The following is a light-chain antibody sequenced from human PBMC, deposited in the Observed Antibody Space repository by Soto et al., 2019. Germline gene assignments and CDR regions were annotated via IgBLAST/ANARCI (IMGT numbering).Light chain of an antibody. V-gene: IGKV3-11*01. Sequence: EVLLTQSPATLSFTPGESATLSCRVSRPVNTYLGWYQQKSGQSPRLLIYDASNRAADIPARFSASGFGTDFTLTISSLKPEDFGTYYCHHRSNWPPEDTFGPGTKLEI. J-gene: IGKJ2*01. CDR1: RPVNTY. CDR2: DAS. CDR3: HHRSNWPPEDT.